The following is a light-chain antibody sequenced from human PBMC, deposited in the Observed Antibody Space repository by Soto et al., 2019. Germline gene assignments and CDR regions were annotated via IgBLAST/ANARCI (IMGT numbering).Light chain of an antibody. CDR1: QSVSSY. J-gene: IGKJ2*01. CDR3: QQRSNWPYT. V-gene: IGKV3-11*01. Sequence: EIVLTQSPGTLSLSPGERATISCRASQSVSSYLAWYQQKPGQAPRLLIYDASNRATGIPARFSGSGSGTDFTLTISSLEPEDLAVYYCQQRSNWPYTFGQGTKLEIK. CDR2: DAS.